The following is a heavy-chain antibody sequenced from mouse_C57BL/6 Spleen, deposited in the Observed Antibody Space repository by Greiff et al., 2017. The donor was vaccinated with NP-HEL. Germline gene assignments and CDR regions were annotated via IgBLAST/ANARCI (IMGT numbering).Heavy chain of an antibody. Sequence: QVQLQQPGAELVKPGASVKLSCKASGYTFTSYWMQWVKQRPGQGLEWIGEIDPSDSYTNYNQKFKGKATLTVDTSSSTAYMQLSILPSEDSAVYYCARYQYYGSSYVDYFDYWGQGTTLTVSS. CDR1: GYTFTSYW. D-gene: IGHD1-1*01. J-gene: IGHJ2*01. CDR2: IDPSDSYT. V-gene: IGHV1-50*01. CDR3: ARYQYYGSSYVDYFDY.